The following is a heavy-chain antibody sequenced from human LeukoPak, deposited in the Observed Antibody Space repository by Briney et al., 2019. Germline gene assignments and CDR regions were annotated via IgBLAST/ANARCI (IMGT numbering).Heavy chain of an antibody. J-gene: IGHJ3*01. CDR2: IYYSGST. V-gene: IGHV4-39*07. CDR3: ARAPRTGAWDMITFGGVIVHGDAFDF. D-gene: IGHD3-16*02. Sequence: SETLSLTCTVSGGSLISTSYYWGWIRQPPGKGLEWIGSIYYSGSTYYNPSLKSRVTVSVDMSKNLFSLQLSSVTAADTAVYYCARAPRTGAWDMITFGGVIVHGDAFDFWGQGTMVTVSS. CDR1: GGSLISTSYY.